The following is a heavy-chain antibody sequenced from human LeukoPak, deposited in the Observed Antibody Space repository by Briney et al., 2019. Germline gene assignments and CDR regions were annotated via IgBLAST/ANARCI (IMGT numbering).Heavy chain of an antibody. J-gene: IGHJ4*02. CDR3: ARQDSSVATAGDFDY. Sequence: KPGESLRISCKGSGYSFTSYWISWVRQMPGKGLEWMGRIDPSDSYTNYSPSFQGHVTISADKSISTVYLQWSSLKASDTAMYYCARQDSSVATAGDFDYWGQGTLVTVSS. CDR2: IDPSDSYT. D-gene: IGHD6-13*01. CDR1: GYSFTSYW. V-gene: IGHV5-10-1*01.